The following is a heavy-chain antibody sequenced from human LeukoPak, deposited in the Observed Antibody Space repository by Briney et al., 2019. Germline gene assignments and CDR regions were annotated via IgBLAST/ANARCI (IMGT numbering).Heavy chain of an antibody. J-gene: IGHJ4*02. Sequence: GGSLRLSCAASGFTFSSYAMSWVRQAPGKGLEWVSAISGSGGSTYYADSVKGRFTISRDNSKNTVYLQLNSLRAEDTAVYYCAKQGLTTSWLYFDYWGQGTLVTVSS. CDR3: AKQGLTTSWLYFDY. V-gene: IGHV3-23*01. CDR1: GFTFSSYA. D-gene: IGHD1-14*01. CDR2: ISGSGGST.